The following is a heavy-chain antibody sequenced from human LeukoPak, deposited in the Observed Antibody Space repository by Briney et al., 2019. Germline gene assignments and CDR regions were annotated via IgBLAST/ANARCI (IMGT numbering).Heavy chain of an antibody. CDR1: GYTFTGYY. CDR3: ARVRQWLGPIDY. Sequence: ASVKVSCKASGYTFTGYYMHWVRQAPGQGLEWMGRINPNSGGANYAQKFQGRVTMTRDTSISTAYMELSRLRSDDTAVYYCARVRQWLGPIDYWGQGTLVTVSS. CDR2: INPNSGGA. V-gene: IGHV1-2*06. J-gene: IGHJ4*02. D-gene: IGHD6-19*01.